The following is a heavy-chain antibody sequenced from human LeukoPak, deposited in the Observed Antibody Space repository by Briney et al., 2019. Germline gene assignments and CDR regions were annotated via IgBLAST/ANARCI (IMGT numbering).Heavy chain of an antibody. CDR2: ISGSGGST. J-gene: IGHJ4*02. Sequence: GGSLRLSCAPSGFTFSSYAMSWVRQAPGKGLEWVSAISGSGGSTYYADSVKGRFTISRDNSKNTLYLQMNSLRAEDTAVYYCAKDQGWVYDYVWGSYRPSDFDYWGQGTLVTVSS. V-gene: IGHV3-23*01. CDR1: GFTFSSYA. D-gene: IGHD3-16*02. CDR3: AKDQGWVYDYVWGSYRPSDFDY.